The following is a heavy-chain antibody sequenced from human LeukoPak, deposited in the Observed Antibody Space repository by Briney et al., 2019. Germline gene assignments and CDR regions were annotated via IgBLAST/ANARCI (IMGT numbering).Heavy chain of an antibody. CDR2: IYYRGST. CDR3: ARVAYSSSSEAHYYYYCMDV. J-gene: IGHJ6*03. V-gene: IGHV4-39*01. Sequence: SETLSLTCTVSGGSISTNSYYWGWIRQPPGKGLEWIGNIYYRGSTYYNPSLKSRVTISVDTSKNQFSLRLSSVTAADTAVYYCARVAYSSSSEAHYYYYCMDVWGKGTTVTVSS. D-gene: IGHD6-6*01. CDR1: GGSISTNSYY.